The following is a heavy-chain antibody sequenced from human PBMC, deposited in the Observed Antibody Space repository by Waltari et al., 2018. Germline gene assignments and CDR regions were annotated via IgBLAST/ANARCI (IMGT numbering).Heavy chain of an antibody. J-gene: IGHJ5*02. D-gene: IGHD3-16*01. V-gene: IGHV4-39*07. CDR1: GGSISSSSYY. CDR2: IYYGGST. Sequence: QLQLQESGPGLVKPSETLSLTCTVSGGSISSSSYYWGWIRQPPGKGLEWIGSIYYGGSTYYNPSLKGRVTISVDTSKNQFSLKLSSVTAADTAVYYCARGLGWFDPWGQGTLVTVSS. CDR3: ARGLGWFDP.